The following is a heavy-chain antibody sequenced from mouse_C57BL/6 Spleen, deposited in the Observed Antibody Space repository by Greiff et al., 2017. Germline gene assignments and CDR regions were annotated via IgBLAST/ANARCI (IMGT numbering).Heavy chain of an antibody. Sequence: EVQLQQSGPELVKPGASVKISCKASGYTFTDYYMNWVKQSHGKSLEWIGDINPNNGGTSYNQKFKGKATLTVDKSSSTAYMELRSLTSEDSAVYYCARNAFDVWGTGTTVTVSS. CDR3: ARNAFDV. CDR2: INPNNGGT. J-gene: IGHJ1*03. CDR1: GYTFTDYY. V-gene: IGHV1-26*01.